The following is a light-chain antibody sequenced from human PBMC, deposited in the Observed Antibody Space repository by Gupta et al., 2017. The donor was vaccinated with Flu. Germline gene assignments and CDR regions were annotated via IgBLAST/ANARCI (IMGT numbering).Light chain of an antibody. J-gene: IGKJ1*01. CDR1: QSVSSSSNNRNS. V-gene: IGKV4-1*01. Sequence: VSLGERATINCKSSQSVSSSSNNRNSLAWYQHKPGQPPKLLIYWASTRESGVPDRFSGSGSGTDFTLTISSLQAEDVAVYYCQQYYFSWTFGQGTKVEVK. CDR3: QQYYFSWT. CDR2: WAS.